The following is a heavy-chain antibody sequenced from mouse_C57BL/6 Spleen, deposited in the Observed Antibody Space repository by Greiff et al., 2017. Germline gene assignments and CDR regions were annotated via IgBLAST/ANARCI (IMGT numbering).Heavy chain of an antibody. D-gene: IGHD1-1*01. J-gene: IGHJ2*01. CDR1: GYTFTSYW. Sequence: VQLKQPGAELVRPGSSVKLSCKASGYTFTSYWMAWVKQRPGQGLEWIGNIYPSDSETHYNQKFKDKATLTVDKSSSTAYMQLSSLTSEDSAVYYCARRDYYGSSYFDYWGQGTTLTVSS. CDR2: IYPSDSET. V-gene: IGHV1-61*01. CDR3: ARRDYYGSSYFDY.